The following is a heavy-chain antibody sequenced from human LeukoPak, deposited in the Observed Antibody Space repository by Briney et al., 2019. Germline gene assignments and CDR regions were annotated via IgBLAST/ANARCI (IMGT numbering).Heavy chain of an antibody. CDR1: GYTFTSYY. J-gene: IGHJ1*01. D-gene: IGHD3-10*01. V-gene: IGHV1-46*01. CDR2: INPSGGSR. CDR3: ANRAGKGLYFQH. Sequence: GASVKVSCKASGYTFTSYYMHWVRQAPGQGLEWMGIINPSGGSRSYAQKFQGRVTMTRDTSTSTVYMELSSLRSEDTAVYYCANRAGKGLYFQHWGQGTLVTVSS.